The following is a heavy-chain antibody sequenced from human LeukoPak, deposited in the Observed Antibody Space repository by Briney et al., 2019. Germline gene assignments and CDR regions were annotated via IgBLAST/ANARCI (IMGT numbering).Heavy chain of an antibody. V-gene: IGHV4-39*01. CDR3: ARHAISHSYGYMGAFDI. J-gene: IGHJ3*02. CDR2: IYYSGST. CDR1: GGSISSSSYS. D-gene: IGHD5-18*01. Sequence: PSETLSLTCTVSGGSISSSSYSWGWIRQPPGKGLEWIGSIYYSGSTNYNPSLKSRVTISVDTSKNQFSLKLSSVTAADTAVYYCARHAISHSYGYMGAFDIWGQGTMVTVSS.